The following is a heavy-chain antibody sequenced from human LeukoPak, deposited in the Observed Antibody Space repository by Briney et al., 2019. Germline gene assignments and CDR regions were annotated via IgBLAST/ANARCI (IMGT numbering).Heavy chain of an antibody. D-gene: IGHD4-17*01. CDR2: INHGGST. Sequence: SETLSLTCAVYGGSFSGYYWSWIRQPPGKGLEWIGEINHGGSTNYNPSLKSRVTISVDTSKNQFSLKLSSVTAADTAVYYCARKMTTVTTPIDYWGQGTLVTVSS. J-gene: IGHJ4*02. CDR1: GGSFSGYY. V-gene: IGHV4-34*01. CDR3: ARKMTTVTTPIDY.